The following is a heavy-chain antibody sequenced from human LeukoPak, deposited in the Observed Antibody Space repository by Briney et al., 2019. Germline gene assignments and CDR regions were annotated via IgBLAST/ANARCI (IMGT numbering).Heavy chain of an antibody. CDR2: IKEDGSDK. J-gene: IGHJ4*02. CDR1: GFTFSSYS. D-gene: IGHD5-18*01. CDR3: ARDVGYFRFDY. Sequence: GGSLRLSCAAPGFTFSSYSMNWVRQAPGKGLEWVANIKEDGSDKYYVDSVKGRFTISRDNAKNSLYLQMNNLRAEDTAVYYCARDVGYFRFDYWGQGTLVTVSS. V-gene: IGHV3-7*01.